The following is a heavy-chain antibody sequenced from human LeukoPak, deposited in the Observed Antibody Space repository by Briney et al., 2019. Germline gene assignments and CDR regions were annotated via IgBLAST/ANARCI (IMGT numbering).Heavy chain of an antibody. J-gene: IGHJ4*02. V-gene: IGHV3-11*01. CDR2: ISSNGSTI. CDR3: ARVGGTKDIVVVVEYYFDY. CDR1: GFTFSDYY. D-gene: IGHD2-15*01. Sequence: KPGGSLRLSCAASGFTFSDYYMSWIRQAPGKGLEWVSYISSNGSTIYYADSVKGRFTISRDNAKNSLYLQMNSLRAEDTAVYYCARVGGTKDIVVVVEYYFDYWGQGTLVTVSS.